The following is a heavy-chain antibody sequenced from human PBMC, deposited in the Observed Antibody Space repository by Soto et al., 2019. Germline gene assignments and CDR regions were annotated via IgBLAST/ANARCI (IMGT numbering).Heavy chain of an antibody. V-gene: IGHV1-69*12. CDR2: IIPILGTS. J-gene: IGHJ2*01. Sequence: QVQLVQSGAEVKKPGSSVKVSCKASGGTFSRYSISWVRQAPGQGLEWMGGIIPILGTSTYAQKFQGRVTITADESTSTAYMELSSLRSEDTAVYYCARTCLNNWRAWYFGLWGRGTLVTVSS. CDR1: GGTFSRYS. CDR3: ARTCLNNWRAWYFGL. D-gene: IGHD1-1*01.